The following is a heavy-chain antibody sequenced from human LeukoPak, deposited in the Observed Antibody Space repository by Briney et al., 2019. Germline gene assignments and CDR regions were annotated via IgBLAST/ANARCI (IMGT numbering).Heavy chain of an antibody. D-gene: IGHD6-13*01. CDR3: ASLGIAAAGRVDY. Sequence: PSQTLSLTCTVSGGSISRGDYYWSWIRQPPGKGLEWIGYIYYSGSTYYNPSLKSRVTISVDTSKNQFSLKLSSVTAADTAVYYCASLGIAAAGRVDYWGQGTLVTVSS. J-gene: IGHJ4*02. CDR1: GGSISRGDYY. V-gene: IGHV4-30-4*08. CDR2: IYYSGST.